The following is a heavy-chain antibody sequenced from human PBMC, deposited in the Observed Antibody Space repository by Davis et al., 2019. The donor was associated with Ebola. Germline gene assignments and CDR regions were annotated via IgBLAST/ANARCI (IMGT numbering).Heavy chain of an antibody. CDR1: GGTFSSYA. CDR2: IIPIFGTA. V-gene: IGHV1-69*13. J-gene: IGHJ1*01. D-gene: IGHD6-13*01. Sequence: SVKVSCKASGGTFSSYAISWVRQAPGQGLEWMGGIIPIFGTANYAQKFQGRVTITADESTSTAYMELSSLRSEDTAVYYCARGGPDGYSSSNYFAEYFQHWGQGTLVTVSS. CDR3: ARGGPDGYSSSNYFAEYFQH.